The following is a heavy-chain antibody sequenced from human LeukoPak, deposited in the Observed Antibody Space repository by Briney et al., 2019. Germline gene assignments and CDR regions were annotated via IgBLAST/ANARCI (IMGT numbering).Heavy chain of an antibody. Sequence: GGSLRLSCAASGFTFSNYAMHWVRQAPGKGLEWVAVISYDGSNTYYADSVMGRFTISRDNSKNTLYLQMNSLRPEDTAVYYCARDPWYSSAWYIDYWGQGTLVTVSS. J-gene: IGHJ4*02. CDR1: GFTFSNYA. D-gene: IGHD6-19*01. V-gene: IGHV3-30-3*01. CDR2: ISYDGSNT. CDR3: ARDPWYSSAWYIDY.